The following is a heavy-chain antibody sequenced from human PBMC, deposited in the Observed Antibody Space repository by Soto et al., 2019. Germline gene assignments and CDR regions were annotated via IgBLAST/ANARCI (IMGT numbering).Heavy chain of an antibody. CDR1: GGSVSSGSYY. V-gene: IGHV4-61*01. CDR3: ATSSGYCSGGSCYDGGNDAVDI. J-gene: IGHJ3*02. CDR2: IYYSGST. D-gene: IGHD2-15*01. Sequence: SETLSLTCTVSGGSVSSGSYYWSWIRQPPGKGLEWIGYIYYSGSTNYNPSLKSRVTISVDTSKNQFSLKLSSVTAADTAVYYCATSSGYCSGGSCYDGGNDAVDIWGQGTMVTVSS.